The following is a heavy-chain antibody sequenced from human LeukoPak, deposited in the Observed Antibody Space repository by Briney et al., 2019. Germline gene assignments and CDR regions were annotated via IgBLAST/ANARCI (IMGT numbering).Heavy chain of an antibody. Sequence: QPGGSLRLSCAVSGFTFSNYAMSWVRKAPGKGLEWVSGISGSGGNTDYADSVRGRFTISRDNSKNTLYLQMNSLRAEDTAIYYCAKDPRAISGYWGQGTLVIVSS. CDR2: ISGSGGNT. J-gene: IGHJ4*02. V-gene: IGHV3-23*01. CDR1: GFTFSNYA. CDR3: AKDPRAISGY. D-gene: IGHD2-2*01.